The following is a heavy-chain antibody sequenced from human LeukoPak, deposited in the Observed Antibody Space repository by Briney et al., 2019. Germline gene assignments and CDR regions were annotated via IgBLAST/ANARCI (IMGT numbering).Heavy chain of an antibody. D-gene: IGHD2-15*01. V-gene: IGHV4-39*07. CDR2: IYYSGST. CDR1: GGSISSSSYY. CDR3: ARDVYCSGGSCYVH. Sequence: PSETLSLTCTVSGGSISSSSYYWGWIRQPPGKGLEWIGSIYYSGSTYYNPSLKSRVTISVDTSKNQFSLKLSSVTAADTAVYYCARDVYCSGGSCYVHWGXXTLVTVSS. J-gene: IGHJ4*01.